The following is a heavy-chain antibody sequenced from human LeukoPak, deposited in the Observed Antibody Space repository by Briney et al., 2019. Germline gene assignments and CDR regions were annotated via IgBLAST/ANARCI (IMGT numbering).Heavy chain of an antibody. J-gene: IGHJ4*02. D-gene: IGHD3-22*01. Sequence: ASVKVSCKASGGTFSSYAISWVRQAPGQGLEWMGRIIPIFGIANYAQKFQGRVTITADKSTSTAYMELSSLRSEDTAVYYCARDDYYDSGYFDYWGQGTLVTVSS. CDR2: IIPIFGIA. CDR1: GGTFSSYA. V-gene: IGHV1-69*04. CDR3: ARDDYYDSGYFDY.